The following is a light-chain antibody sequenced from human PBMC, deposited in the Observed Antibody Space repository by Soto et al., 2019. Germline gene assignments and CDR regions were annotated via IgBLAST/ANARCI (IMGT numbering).Light chain of an antibody. CDR1: QTISSW. Sequence: DIQMTQSPATLSGSVGDRVTITCRASQTISSWLAWYQQKPGKAPKLLIYEASSLGSGVPSRFSGSGSGTEFTLTISSLQPDDFATYYCQQYNSYSPRTFGQGTKVDNK. CDR2: EAS. V-gene: IGKV1-5*03. J-gene: IGKJ1*01. CDR3: QQYNSYSPRT.